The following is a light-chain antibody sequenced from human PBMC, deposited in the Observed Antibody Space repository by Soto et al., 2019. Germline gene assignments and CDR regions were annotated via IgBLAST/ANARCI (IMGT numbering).Light chain of an antibody. CDR1: NSNIGGDT. CDR3: ATWDDSLNAVV. V-gene: IGLV1-44*01. CDR2: NND. Sequence: SVLTQPPSASETPGQRVTISCSGGNSNIGGDTVNWYQKLPGTAPKLLIYNNDQRPSGVPDRFSGSKSGTSASLAISGLQSEDEAHYYCATWDDSLNAVVFGGGTQLTVL. J-gene: IGLJ2*01.